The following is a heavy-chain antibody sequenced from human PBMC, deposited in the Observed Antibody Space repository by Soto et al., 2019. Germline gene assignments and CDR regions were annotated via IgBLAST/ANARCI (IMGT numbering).Heavy chain of an antibody. D-gene: IGHD3-3*01. CDR3: ARDRARDSFRITMFGGRFDR. CDR2: ISYDGSNK. Sequence: QVQLVESGGGVVQPGRSLRLSCAASGFTFSSYAMHWVRQAPGKGLEWVAVISYDGSNKYYADSVKGRFTISRDNSNNTLYLQMNSVRAEDTAVYYCARDRARDSFRITMFGGRFDRWGQGSLVTVSS. CDR1: GFTFSSYA. J-gene: IGHJ5*02. V-gene: IGHV3-30-3*01.